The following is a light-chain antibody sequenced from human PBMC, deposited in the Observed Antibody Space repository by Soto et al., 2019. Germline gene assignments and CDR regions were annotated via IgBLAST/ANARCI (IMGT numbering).Light chain of an antibody. V-gene: IGKV1-5*03. CDR2: QAS. CDR3: QQYYTYPYT. Sequence: DIQMTQSPSTPSSSVGDRVTITCRASHSISVWLAWYQQKPGKAPKLLIYQASTLESGVPSRFSGRGSGTDFTLTISSLQPDDFATYYCQQYYTYPYTFGQGTKLEIK. J-gene: IGKJ2*01. CDR1: HSISVW.